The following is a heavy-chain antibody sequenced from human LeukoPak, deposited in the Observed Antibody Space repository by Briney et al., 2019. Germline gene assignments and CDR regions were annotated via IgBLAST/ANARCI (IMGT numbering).Heavy chain of an antibody. Sequence: VASVKVSCKASGYTFTSYAMNWVRQAPGQGLEWMGWISAQNGNTNYVQQFLGRVTMTRDTSASTAYMELRSLKSDDTAVYYCARESNGGYGFDYWGQGTLVTVAS. CDR3: ARESNGGYGFDY. CDR2: ISAQNGNT. CDR1: GYTFTSYA. J-gene: IGHJ4*02. V-gene: IGHV1-18*01. D-gene: IGHD5-12*01.